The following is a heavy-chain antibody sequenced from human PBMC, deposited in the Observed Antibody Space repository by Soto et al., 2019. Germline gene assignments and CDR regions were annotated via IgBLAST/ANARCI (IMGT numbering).Heavy chain of an antibody. J-gene: IGHJ6*03. CDR2: IYYSGST. CDR1: GGSISSSSYY. CDR3: ARHAAYCSGSYYSGDYYYYYMDV. V-gene: IGHV4-39*01. D-gene: IGHD3-10*01. Sequence: SETLSLTCTVSGGSISSSSYYWGWIRQPPGKGLEWIGSIYYSGSTYYNPSLKSRVTISVDTSKNQSSLKLSSVTAADTAVYYCARHAAYCSGSYYSGDYYYYYMDVWGKGTTVTVSS.